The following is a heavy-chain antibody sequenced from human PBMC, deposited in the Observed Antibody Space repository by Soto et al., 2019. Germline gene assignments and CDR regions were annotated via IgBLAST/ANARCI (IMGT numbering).Heavy chain of an antibody. CDR2: VSSDGTSA. CDR1: GFIFSSFW. Sequence: EVQLVESGGGLVQSGGSLRLSCEASGFIFSSFWMHWVRQVPGKGLIWVARVSSDGTSAFYAESVSGRFTVSRDNAKNTLYLQMDGLRTEDTAVYHCVRAKVVPFTKRYYFDYWGEGRMVTVSS. V-gene: IGHV3-74*01. J-gene: IGHJ4*02. D-gene: IGHD2-15*01. CDR3: VRAKVVPFTKRYYFDY.